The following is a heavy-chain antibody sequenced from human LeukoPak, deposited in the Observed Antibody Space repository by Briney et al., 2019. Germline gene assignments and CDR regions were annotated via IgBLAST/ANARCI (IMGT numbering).Heavy chain of an antibody. J-gene: IGHJ2*01. Sequence: GGSLRLSCAASGFTVSSNYMSWVRQAPGKGLEWVSALYSGGSTDYADSVKDRFTISRDNSKNTLYLQMNNLRAEDTAVYFCARGSGLYGAYWYFELWGRGTLVTVSS. CDR3: ARGSGLYGAYWYFEL. D-gene: IGHD4/OR15-4a*01. CDR1: GFTVSSNY. CDR2: LYSGGST. V-gene: IGHV3-66*01.